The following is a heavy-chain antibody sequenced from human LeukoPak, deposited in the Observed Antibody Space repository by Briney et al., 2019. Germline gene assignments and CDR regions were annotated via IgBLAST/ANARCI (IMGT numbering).Heavy chain of an antibody. Sequence: GGSPRLSCAASGFTLSNQDMHWVRQAPGKGLEWVAVLSYDGNNKYYLPSVTGRFTISRDNSQNTLYLQMNSLRGEDTAVYYCAKGPRYSSXSDEDHWGQGXXXXXSS. CDR1: GFTLSNQD. J-gene: IGHJ4*02. D-gene: IGHD6-25*01. CDR2: LSYDGNNK. V-gene: IGHV3-30*18. CDR3: AKGPRYSSXSDEDH.